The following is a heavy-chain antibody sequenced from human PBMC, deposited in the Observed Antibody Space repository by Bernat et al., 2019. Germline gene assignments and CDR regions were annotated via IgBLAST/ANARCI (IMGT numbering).Heavy chain of an antibody. V-gene: IGHV3-23*01. CDR3: AESGTGAGTGGWSGGDYYFDY. Sequence: EVQLLESGGGLVQPGGSLRLSCAASGFTFCSYAMSWVRQAPGKGLQWVAAISSGGGGTDYADCVKDRFTIYRDNTKNTLYRQRSSLRAEDTAVYYCAESGTGAGTGGWSGGDYYFDYWGRGTLVTVSS. CDR2: ISSGGGGT. D-gene: IGHD3-10*01. CDR1: GFTFCSYA. J-gene: IGHJ4*01.